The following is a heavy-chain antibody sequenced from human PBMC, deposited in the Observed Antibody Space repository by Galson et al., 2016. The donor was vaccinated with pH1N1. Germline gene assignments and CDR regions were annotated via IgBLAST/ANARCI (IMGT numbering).Heavy chain of an antibody. CDR2: IYFTGST. D-gene: IGHD3-10*01. J-gene: IGHJ6*03. CDR3: ARRGPSLINYHYYVDL. CDR1: GVSLSSGDYY. Sequence: TLSLTCTVSGVSLSSGDYYWSWLRQPPGKGLEWIGFIYFTGSTYYSPSLKSRISMSLDTSNNQFSLRLTSVTAADTAVYYCARRGPSLINYHYYVDLWGNGTTVIVSS. V-gene: IGHV4-30-4*08.